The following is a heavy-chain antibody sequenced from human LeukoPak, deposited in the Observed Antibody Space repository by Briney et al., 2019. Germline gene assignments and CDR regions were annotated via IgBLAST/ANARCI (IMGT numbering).Heavy chain of an antibody. CDR2: IYYSGST. J-gene: IGHJ4*02. Sequence: ETLSFTCTVSGGSISNSSYYWGWIRQPPGKGQEWIGSIYYSGSTYYNPSLKSRVTISVDTSKNQFSLKLSSVTAADTAVYYCARELSSGYYYVFDYWGQGTLVTVSS. V-gene: IGHV4-39*07. CDR1: GGSISNSSYY. CDR3: ARELSSGYYYVFDY. D-gene: IGHD3-22*01.